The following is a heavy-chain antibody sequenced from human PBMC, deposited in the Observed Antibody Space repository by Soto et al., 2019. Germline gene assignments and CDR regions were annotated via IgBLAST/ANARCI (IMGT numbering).Heavy chain of an antibody. CDR2: INPNSGGT. V-gene: IGHV1-2*04. CDR3: AGGGGGLASLGYYGMDV. J-gene: IGHJ6*02. CDR1: GYTFIGYY. Sequence: ASVKVSCKASGYTFIGYYIHWVLQAPGQGLEWMGWINPNSGGTNYAQRFQGWVTMTRDRSISTAYMELSRLKSDDTAVYYCAGGGGGLASLGYYGMDVWGQGXTVTVYS. D-gene: IGHD3-22*01.